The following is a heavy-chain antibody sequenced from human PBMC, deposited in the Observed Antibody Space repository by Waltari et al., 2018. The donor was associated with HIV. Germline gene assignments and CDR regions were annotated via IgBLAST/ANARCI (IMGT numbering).Heavy chain of an antibody. CDR2: IYLAGYT. Sequence: EVQLVETGGGLIRPGGSLSLSCAISGFVVSNNYVTWVRQAPGKGVGXSSGIYLAGYTKYADSVKGRFIISRDNSKNTLYLQMNGLRVEDTAVYYCTCPNGDQGTSVTYYGMDVWGQGTTVTVSS. CDR1: GFVVSNNY. J-gene: IGHJ6*02. CDR3: TCPNGDQGTSVTYYGMDV. D-gene: IGHD4-17*01. V-gene: IGHV3-53*02.